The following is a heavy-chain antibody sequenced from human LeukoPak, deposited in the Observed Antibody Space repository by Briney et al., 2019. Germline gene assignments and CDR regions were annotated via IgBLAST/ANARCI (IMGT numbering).Heavy chain of an antibody. D-gene: IGHD2-2*01. CDR2: ISFDGSNK. CDR3: ARDQYCGSTSCPNIAAIGMLISRGAFDY. Sequence: PGGSLRLSCAASGFTFSSYTIHWVRQPPGKGLEWVAVISFDGSNKYYADSVKGRFTISRDNAKNSLYLQMNSLRAEDTAVYYCARDQYCGSTSCPNIAAIGMLISRGAFDYWGQGTLVTVSS. J-gene: IGHJ4*02. CDR1: GFTFSSYT. V-gene: IGHV3-30-3*01.